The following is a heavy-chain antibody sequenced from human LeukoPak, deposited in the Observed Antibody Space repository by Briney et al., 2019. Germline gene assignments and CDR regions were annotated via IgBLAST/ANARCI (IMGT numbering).Heavy chain of an antibody. V-gene: IGHV4-59*01. CDR2: IYYTGNP. CDR3: ARGRVAYSAYYFDY. CDR1: VDSITNYF. D-gene: IGHD2-15*01. J-gene: IGHJ4*02. Sequence: SETLSLTCSVSVDSITNYFWSWIRQPPGQGLEWIGYIYYTGNPNYKPSLKIRVTMSVDTSTNQFSLRLRSVTAADTAVYYCARGRVAYSAYYFDYWGRGTLVTVSS.